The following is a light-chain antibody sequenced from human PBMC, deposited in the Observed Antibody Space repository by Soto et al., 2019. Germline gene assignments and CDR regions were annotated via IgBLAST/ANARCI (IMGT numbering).Light chain of an antibody. CDR2: WAS. J-gene: IGKJ4*01. CDR1: QTVFYTTNNKDY. V-gene: IGKV4-1*01. Sequence: DIVMTQSPDSLAVSLGERATFNCRSSQTVFYTTNNKDYLAWYQQKRGQPPKLLISWASTRESGVPDRFSGSGSGTNFTLTISSLQADDVAVYYCHQYYRLPLTFGGGTKVDIK. CDR3: HQYYRLPLT.